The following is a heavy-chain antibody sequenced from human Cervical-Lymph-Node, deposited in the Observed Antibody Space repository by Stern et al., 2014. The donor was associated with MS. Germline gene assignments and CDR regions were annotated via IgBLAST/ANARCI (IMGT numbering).Heavy chain of an antibody. CDR1: GYSFANFW. Sequence: VQLGQSGAEVRKPGESLKISCTASGYSFANFWIGWVRQVPGKGLEWMGIICPGDTDPRYCPSFQGHVTLSADESISTAYLQWSSLKASDAGIYYCARRGLGYDGADHWGQGALVTVSS. V-gene: IGHV5-51*03. CDR3: ARRGLGYDGADH. D-gene: IGHD3-16*01. CDR2: ICPGDTDP. J-gene: IGHJ4*02.